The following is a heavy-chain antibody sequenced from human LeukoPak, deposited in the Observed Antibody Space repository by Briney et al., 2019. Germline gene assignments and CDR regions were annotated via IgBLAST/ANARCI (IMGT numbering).Heavy chain of an antibody. CDR1: GFTFSDHY. Sequence: GGSLRLSCAASGFTFSDHYMDWVRQAPGKGLEWVGRTRNKANSYTTEYAASVKGRFTISRDDSKNSLYLQMNSLKTEDTAVYYCVCRQLRARGYYYYYMDVWGKGTTVTVSS. J-gene: IGHJ6*03. V-gene: IGHV3-72*01. D-gene: IGHD5-18*01. CDR2: TRNKANSYTT. CDR3: VCRQLRARGYYYYYMDV.